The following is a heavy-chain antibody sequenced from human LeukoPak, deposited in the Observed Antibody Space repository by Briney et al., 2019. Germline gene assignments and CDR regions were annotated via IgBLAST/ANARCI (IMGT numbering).Heavy chain of an antibody. CDR1: GFTFSSYS. CDR3: ARDPSYRGADAFDI. D-gene: IGHD3-16*02. V-gene: IGHV3-21*01. Sequence: GGSLRLSCAASGFTFSSYSMNWVRQAPGRGLEWVSYITSSRTYIYYADSVKGRFTISRDNAKKSLYLQMNSLRAEDTAVYYCARDPSYRGADAFDIWGQGTMVTVSS. J-gene: IGHJ3*02. CDR2: ITSSRTYI.